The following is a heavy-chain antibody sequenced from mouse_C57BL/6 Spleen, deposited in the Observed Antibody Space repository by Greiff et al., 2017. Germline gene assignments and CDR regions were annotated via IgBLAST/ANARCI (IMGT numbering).Heavy chain of an antibody. J-gene: IGHJ2*01. CDR2: ISSGSSTI. Sequence: EVNVVESGGGLVKPGGSLKLSCAASGFTFSDYGMHWVRQAPEKGLEWVAYISSGSSTIYYADTVKGRFTISRDNAKHTLFLQMTSLRSEDTAMYYCAKAYYYGSSYPDYWGQGTTLTVSS. CDR3: AKAYYYGSSYPDY. V-gene: IGHV5-17*01. D-gene: IGHD1-1*01. CDR1: GFTFSDYG.